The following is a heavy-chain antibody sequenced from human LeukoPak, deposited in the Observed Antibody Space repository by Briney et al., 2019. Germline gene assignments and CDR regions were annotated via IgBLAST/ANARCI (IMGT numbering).Heavy chain of an antibody. CDR3: ARAWYSTASPIDY. V-gene: IGHV4-61*08. J-gene: IGHJ4*02. Sequence: SETLSLTCTVSGGSISSGDYYWRWIRQPPGKGLEWIGYIYYSGSTYYNPSLKSRVTMSVDTSKNQFSLKLSSVTATDTAVYYCARAWYSTASPIDYWGQGTLVTVSS. CDR1: GGSISSGDYY. D-gene: IGHD6-6*01. CDR2: IYYSGST.